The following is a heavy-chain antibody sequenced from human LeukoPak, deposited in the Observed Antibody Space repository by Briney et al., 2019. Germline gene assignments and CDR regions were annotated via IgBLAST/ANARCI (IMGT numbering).Heavy chain of an antibody. V-gene: IGHV3-23*01. CDR3: AKGRYSSGYYYEVQN. Sequence: YPGGSLRLSCAASGFTFSSYAMSWVRQAPGKGLEWVSAISGSGGSTYYADSVKGRFTISRDNSKNTLYLQMNSLRAEDTAVYYCAKGRYSSGYYYEVQNWGQGTLVTVSS. CDR2: ISGSGGST. J-gene: IGHJ4*02. CDR1: GFTFSSYA. D-gene: IGHD3-22*01.